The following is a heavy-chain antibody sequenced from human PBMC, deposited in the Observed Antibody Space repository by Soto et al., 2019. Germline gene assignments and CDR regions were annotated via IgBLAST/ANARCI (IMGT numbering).Heavy chain of an antibody. CDR3: ARDIRYDFWSGYFVRTYYYYGMDV. CDR2: ISAYNGNT. CDR1: GYTFTSYG. V-gene: IGHV1-18*04. Sequence: ASVKVSCKASGYTFTSYGISWVRQAPGQGLEWMGWISAYNGNTNYAQKLQGRVTMTTDTSTSTAYMELRSLRSDDTVVYYCARDIRYDFWSGYFVRTYYYYGMDVWGQGTTVTVSS. J-gene: IGHJ6*02. D-gene: IGHD3-3*01.